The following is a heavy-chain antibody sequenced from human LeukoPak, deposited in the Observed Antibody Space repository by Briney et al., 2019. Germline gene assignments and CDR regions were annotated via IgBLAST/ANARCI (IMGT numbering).Heavy chain of an antibody. J-gene: IGHJ4*02. CDR2: IYYSGST. CDR3: ARVLMEMATAYFDY. V-gene: IGHV4-59*12. D-gene: IGHD5-24*01. Sequence: SETLSLTCTVSGGSISSYYWSWIRQPPGKGLEWIGSIYYSGSTYFNPSLKSRVTISVDTSKNQFSLKLSSVTAADTAVYYCARVLMEMATAYFDYWGQGTLVTVSS. CDR1: GGSISSYY.